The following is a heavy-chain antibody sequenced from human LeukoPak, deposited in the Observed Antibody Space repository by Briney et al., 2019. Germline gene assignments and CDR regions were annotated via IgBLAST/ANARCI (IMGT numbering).Heavy chain of an antibody. D-gene: IGHD1-14*01. Sequence: ASVKVSCKVSGYTLSELSIHWVRRASGKGLQWMGGFDPEDGGTIYAQKFQGRVTMTEDTSTDTAYMELSSLRSEDTAVYYCATGPTGMAFDYWGQGTLVTVSS. V-gene: IGHV1-24*01. CDR3: ATGPTGMAFDY. CDR2: FDPEDGGT. CDR1: GYTLSELS. J-gene: IGHJ4*02.